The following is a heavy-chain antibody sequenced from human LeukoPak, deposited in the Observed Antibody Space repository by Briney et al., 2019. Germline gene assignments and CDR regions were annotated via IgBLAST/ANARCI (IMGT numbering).Heavy chain of an antibody. Sequence: GGSLRLSCAASGFTFSSCSMNWVRQAPGKGLEWVSSISSSSYIYYADSVKGRFTISRDNAKNSLYLQMNSLRAEDTAVYYCARAIRLAAAAPLTGGMDVWGQGTTVTVSS. D-gene: IGHD6-13*01. CDR3: ARAIRLAAAAPLTGGMDV. CDR2: ISSSSYI. J-gene: IGHJ6*02. V-gene: IGHV3-21*01. CDR1: GFTFSSCS.